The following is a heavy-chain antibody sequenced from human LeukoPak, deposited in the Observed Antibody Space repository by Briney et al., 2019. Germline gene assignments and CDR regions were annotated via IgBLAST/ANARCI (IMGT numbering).Heavy chain of an antibody. D-gene: IGHD2-8*01. V-gene: IGHV4-4*02. CDR1: GGSISSSNW. CDR2: IYHSGST. CDR3: ARDYKDIVLMVYASGAEYFQH. Sequence: SETLSLTCAVSGGSISSSNWWSWVRQPPGKGLEWIGEIYHSGSTNYNPSLKSRVTISVDKSKNQFSLKLSSVTAADTAVYYCARDYKDIVLMVYASGAEYFQHWGQGTLVTVSS. J-gene: IGHJ1*01.